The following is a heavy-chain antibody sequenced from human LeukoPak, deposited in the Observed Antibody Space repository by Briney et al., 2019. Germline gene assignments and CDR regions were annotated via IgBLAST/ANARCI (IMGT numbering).Heavy chain of an antibody. CDR2: MNPNSGNT. J-gene: IGHJ4*02. CDR3: ARAPPNPQVRGGYFDY. D-gene: IGHD3-10*01. Sequence: ASVKVSCKASGYTFTSYDINWVRQATGQGLEWMGWMNPNSGNTGYAQKFQGRVTMTRNTSISTAYMELSSLRSEDTAVYYCARAPPNPQVRGGYFDYWGQGTLVTVSS. V-gene: IGHV1-8*01. CDR1: GYTFTSYD.